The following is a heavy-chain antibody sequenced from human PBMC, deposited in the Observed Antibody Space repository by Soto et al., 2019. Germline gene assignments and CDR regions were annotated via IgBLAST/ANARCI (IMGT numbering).Heavy chain of an antibody. Sequence: QVQLVESGGGVVQPGRSLRLSYAASGFTFSSYGMHWVRQAPGKGLEWVAVIWYDGSNKYYADSVKGRFTISRDNSKNTLYLQMNSLRAEDTAVYYCARGGGGYYDSSGYYYPFDYWGQGTLVTVSS. CDR1: GFTFSSYG. V-gene: IGHV3-33*01. CDR2: IWYDGSNK. CDR3: ARGGGGYYDSSGYYYPFDY. D-gene: IGHD3-22*01. J-gene: IGHJ4*02.